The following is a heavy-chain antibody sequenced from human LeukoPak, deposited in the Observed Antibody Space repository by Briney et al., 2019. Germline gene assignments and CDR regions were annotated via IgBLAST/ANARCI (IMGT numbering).Heavy chain of an antibody. Sequence: GGSLRLSCVVSGFTFSGSAVHWVRQASGKGLEWVGRIRSKANNYATAYAASVKGRFTISRDDSKNTAYLQMNSLKTEDTAVYYCTGDNFDSSAKFDYWGQGTLVTVSS. CDR3: TGDNFDSSAKFDY. CDR2: IRSKANNYAT. CDR1: GFTFSGSA. D-gene: IGHD3-22*01. J-gene: IGHJ4*02. V-gene: IGHV3-73*01.